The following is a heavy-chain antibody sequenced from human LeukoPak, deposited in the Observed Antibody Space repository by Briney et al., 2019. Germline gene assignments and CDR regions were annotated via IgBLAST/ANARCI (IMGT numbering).Heavy chain of an antibody. J-gene: IGHJ3*02. D-gene: IGHD5-24*01. V-gene: IGHV4-31*03. CDR2: IYYSGST. CDR1: GGSISSDDYC. Sequence: SETLSLTCSVSGGSISSDDYCWNWIRQHPGKGLEWIGYIYYSGSTYYNPSLKSRVALSVDTSKNLFSLKLSSLTAADTAVYYCAKSREEIRGLDAFDIWGQGTMVTVSS. CDR3: AKSREEIRGLDAFDI.